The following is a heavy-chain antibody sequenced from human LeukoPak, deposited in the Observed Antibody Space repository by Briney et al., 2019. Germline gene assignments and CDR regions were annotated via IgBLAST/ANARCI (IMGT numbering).Heavy chain of an antibody. CDR1: GYIFSDYY. CDR3: ARNVGSGLDY. J-gene: IGHJ4*02. CDR2: INPSGGST. V-gene: IGHV1-46*01. Sequence: GASVKVSCKASGYIFSDYYIHWVRQAPGQGLEWMGFINPSGGSTSYAQKFQGRVTMTRDTSTSAVYMELSSLRSEDTAMYYCARNVGSGLDYWGQGTLVTVSS. D-gene: IGHD1-26*01.